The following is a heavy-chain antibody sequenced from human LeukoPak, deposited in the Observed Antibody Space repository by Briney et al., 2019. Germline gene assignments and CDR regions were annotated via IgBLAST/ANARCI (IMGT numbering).Heavy chain of an antibody. CDR3: ARPETEGEISGAWGY. V-gene: IGHV3-48*01. Sequence: GGSLRLSCAASGFTFSSYSMNWVRQAPGKGLEWVSYISSSSSTIYYADSVKGRFTISRDNAKNSLYLQMNILRVEDTAVYYCARPETEGEISGAWGYWGQGTLVTVSS. D-gene: IGHD3-16*01. CDR1: GFTFSSYS. CDR2: ISSSSSTI. J-gene: IGHJ4*02.